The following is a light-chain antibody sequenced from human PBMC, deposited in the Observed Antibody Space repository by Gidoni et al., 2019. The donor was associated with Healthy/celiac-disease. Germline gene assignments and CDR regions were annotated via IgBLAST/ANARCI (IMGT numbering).Light chain of an antibody. CDR3: QQYNNWPET. J-gene: IGKJ1*01. V-gene: IGKV3-15*01. CDR2: GAS. CDR1: QSVSSN. Sequence: ELVMTQSPATLSVSPGERATLSCRASQSVSSNLAWYQQKPGQAPRLLIYGASTRATGIPARFSGSGSGTEFTLTISSLQSEDFAVYYCQQYNNWPETFXQXTKVXIK.